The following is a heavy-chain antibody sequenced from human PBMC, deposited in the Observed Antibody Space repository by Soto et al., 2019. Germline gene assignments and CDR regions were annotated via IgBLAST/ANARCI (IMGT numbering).Heavy chain of an antibody. CDR1: GGTLSIYG. J-gene: IGHJ3*02. V-gene: IGHV1-69*06. CDR2: TIPIFGTP. CDR3: ASPYTSSFAFDI. D-gene: IGHD6-6*01. Sequence: QVQLVQSGAEVKKPGSSVKVSCKASGGTLSIYGSSWVRQAPGQGLEWMGGTIPIFGTPSYAQKFQGRVTITADKSTSTDYMELSSLRSEDTAVYYCASPYTSSFAFDIWGQGTVVTVSS.